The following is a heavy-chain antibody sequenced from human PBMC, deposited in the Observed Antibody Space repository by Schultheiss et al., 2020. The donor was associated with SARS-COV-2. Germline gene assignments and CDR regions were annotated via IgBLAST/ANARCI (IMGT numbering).Heavy chain of an antibody. CDR2: INPSGGST. J-gene: IGHJ4*02. CDR3: ARDSLSYSGSFHDY. V-gene: IGHV1-46*01. CDR1: GYTFTSYY. Sequence: ASVKVSCKASGYTFTSYYMHWVRQAPGQGLVWMGIINPSGGSTSYAQKFQGRVTMTRDTYTITVNMELSSLRSDDTAVYYCARDSLSYSGSFHDYWGQGTLVTVSS. D-gene: IGHD1-26*01.